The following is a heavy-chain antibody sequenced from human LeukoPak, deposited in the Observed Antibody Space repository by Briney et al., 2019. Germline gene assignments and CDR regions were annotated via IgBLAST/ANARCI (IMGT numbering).Heavy chain of an antibody. CDR1: GYTFPSYD. J-gene: IGHJ4*02. CDR2: MNPNSGNT. D-gene: IGHD1-26*01. Sequence: ASVKVSCKTSGYTFPSYDINWVRQATGQGLEWMGWMNPNSGNTGYTQKFQGRVTISRNTSITTAYMELSSLRSEDTAVYYCARGPKWTGSYYYFDYWGQGTLVTVSS. CDR3: ARGPKWTGSYYYFDY. V-gene: IGHV1-8*01.